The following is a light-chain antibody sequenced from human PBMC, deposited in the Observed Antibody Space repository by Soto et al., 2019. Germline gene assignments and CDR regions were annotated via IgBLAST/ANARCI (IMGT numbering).Light chain of an antibody. V-gene: IGKV3-20*01. J-gene: IGKJ2*01. Sequence: EIVLTQSPGTLSLSPGDTATLSCRASQSVRSNFLAWYQHKPGQAPRLLIHDAYSRATGIPDRFSGSGSDRDFTLTISRLEPEDFAVYYCQQYAGPPRTFGQGTKLEIK. CDR3: QQYAGPPRT. CDR2: DAY. CDR1: QSVRSNF.